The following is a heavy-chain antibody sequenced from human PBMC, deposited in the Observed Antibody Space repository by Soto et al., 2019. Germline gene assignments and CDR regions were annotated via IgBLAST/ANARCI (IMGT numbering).Heavy chain of an antibody. CDR2: IWYDGSNK. D-gene: IGHD3-10*01. CDR3: ARERRITMVRGVMSLDY. CDR1: GFTFSSYG. V-gene: IGHV3-33*08. J-gene: IGHJ4*02. Sequence: GGSLRLSCAASGFTFSSYGMHWVRQAPGKGLEWVAVIWYDGSNKYYADSVKGRFTISRDNSKNTLYLQMNSLRAEDTAVYYCARERRITMVRGVMSLDYWGQGTLVTVSS.